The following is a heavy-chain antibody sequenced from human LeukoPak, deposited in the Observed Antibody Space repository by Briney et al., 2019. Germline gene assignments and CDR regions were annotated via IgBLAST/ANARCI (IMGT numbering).Heavy chain of an antibody. CDR1: GGSLSSYY. J-gene: IGHJ4*02. CDR2: IYYSGST. V-gene: IGHV4-59*01. CDR3: ARDRGGDGYNDYYFDY. Sequence: SETLSLTCTVSGGSLSSYYWSWIRQPPGKGLEWIGYIYYSGSTNYNPSLKSRVTISVDTSKNQFSLKLSSVTAADTAVYYCARDRGGDGYNDYYFDYWGQGTLVTVSS. D-gene: IGHD5-24*01.